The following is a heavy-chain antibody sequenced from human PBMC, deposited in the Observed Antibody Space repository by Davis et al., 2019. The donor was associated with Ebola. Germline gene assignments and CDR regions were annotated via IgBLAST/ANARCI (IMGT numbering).Heavy chain of an antibody. CDR1: GYTFTGYY. V-gene: IGHV1-2*02. CDR3: ARVRGYSGYVFDY. CDR2: INPNSGGT. Sequence: ASVKVSCKASGYTFTGYYMHWVRQAPGQGLEWMGWINPNSGGTNYAQKFQGRVTMTRDTSISTAYMELSRLRSDDTAVYYCARVRGYSGYVFDYWGQGTLVTVSS. D-gene: IGHD5-12*01. J-gene: IGHJ4*02.